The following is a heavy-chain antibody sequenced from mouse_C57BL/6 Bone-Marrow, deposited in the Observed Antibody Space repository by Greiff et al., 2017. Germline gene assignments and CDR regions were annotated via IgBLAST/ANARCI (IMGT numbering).Heavy chain of an antibody. CDR3: TRRLLLYFDY. Sequence: QVQLQQSGAELVRPGASVTLSCKASGYTFTDYEMHWVKQTPVHGLEWIGAIDPETGGTAYNQKFKGKAILTADKSSSTAYMELRSLTSEDSAVYYCTRRLLLYFDYWGQGTTLTVSS. CDR2: IDPETGGT. D-gene: IGHD2-3*01. J-gene: IGHJ2*01. V-gene: IGHV1-15*01. CDR1: GYTFTDYE.